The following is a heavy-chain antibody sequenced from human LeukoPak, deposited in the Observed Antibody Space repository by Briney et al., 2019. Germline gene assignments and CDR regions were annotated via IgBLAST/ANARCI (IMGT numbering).Heavy chain of an antibody. CDR1: GYTFTGYY. Sequence: ASVKVSCKASGYTFTGYYMHWVRQAPGQGLEWMGWINPNSGGTNYAQKFQGRVTISVDTSKNQFSLKLSSVTAADTAVYYCAGRSSMAARRANAFDIWGQGTMVTVSS. J-gene: IGHJ3*02. D-gene: IGHD6-6*01. V-gene: IGHV1-2*02. CDR2: INPNSGGT. CDR3: AGRSSMAARRANAFDI.